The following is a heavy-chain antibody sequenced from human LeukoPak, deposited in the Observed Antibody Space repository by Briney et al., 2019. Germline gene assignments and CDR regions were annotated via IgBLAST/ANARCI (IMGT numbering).Heavy chain of an antibody. CDR1: GFTFGSYA. CDR2: ISGSGGST. Sequence: GGPLRLSCAASGFTFGSYAMSWVRQAPGKGLEWVSGISGSGGSTYYADSVKGRFTISRDNSRNTLYLQMNSPRAEDTAVYYCAILPGYSSGWYEVNYWGQGTLVTVSS. CDR3: AILPGYSSGWYEVNY. D-gene: IGHD6-13*01. J-gene: IGHJ4*02. V-gene: IGHV3-23*01.